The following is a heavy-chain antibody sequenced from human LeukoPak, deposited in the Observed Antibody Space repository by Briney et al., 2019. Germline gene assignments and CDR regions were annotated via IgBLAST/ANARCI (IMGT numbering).Heavy chain of an antibody. Sequence: SETLSLTCTVSGGSVTSNEYYWGWLRQPPGKGLEWIGSIHYSGNSYYNPSLKSRVTMSVDTSRSQSSLKLDSVTAADTAVYYCARVGVVPAAIPDGFDIWGQGTMVTVSS. CDR3: ARVGVVPAAIPDGFDI. CDR1: GGSVTSNEYY. V-gene: IGHV4-39*01. J-gene: IGHJ3*02. CDR2: IHYSGNS. D-gene: IGHD2-2*01.